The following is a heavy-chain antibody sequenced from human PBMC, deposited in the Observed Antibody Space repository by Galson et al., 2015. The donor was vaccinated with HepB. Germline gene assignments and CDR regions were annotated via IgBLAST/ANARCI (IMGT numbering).Heavy chain of an antibody. CDR1: GGTLSSYA. V-gene: IGHV1-69*13. J-gene: IGHJ4*02. CDR3: AALSPVVVAHN. D-gene: IGHD2-15*01. Sequence: SVKVSCKASGGTLSSYAISWVRQAPGQGLEWMGGIIPMFGKANYAQKFQGRVTITADESTSTAYMELSSLRSEDTAVYYCAALSPVVVAHNWGQGTRVTVSS. CDR2: IIPMFGKA.